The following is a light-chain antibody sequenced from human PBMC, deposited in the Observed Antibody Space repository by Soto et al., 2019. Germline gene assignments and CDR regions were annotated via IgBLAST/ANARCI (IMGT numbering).Light chain of an antibody. CDR2: EVT. V-gene: IGLV2-14*01. J-gene: IGLJ1*01. Sequence: QSALAQPASVSGSPEQSITISCTVTSSDVGGYNYVSWYQKHPDKAPKLMIYEVTNRPSGVSSRFSGSRSGNTASLTISGLQAEDEGDYFCSSYTRSGTYVFGTGTKVTVL. CDR1: SSDVGGYNY. CDR3: SSYTRSGTYV.